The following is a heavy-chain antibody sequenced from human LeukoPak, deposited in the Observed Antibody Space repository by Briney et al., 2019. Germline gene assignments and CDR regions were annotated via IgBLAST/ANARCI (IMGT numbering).Heavy chain of an antibody. J-gene: IGHJ2*01. D-gene: IGHD2-2*01. CDR1: GFTFSSYA. CDR2: ISYDGSNK. Sequence: GRSLRLSGAASGFTFSSYAMHWVCQAPGKGLEWVAVISYDGSNKYYADSVKGRFTISRDNSKNTLYLQMNSLRAEDTAVYYCARDGCSSTSCYFWYFDLWGRGTLVTVSS. CDR3: ARDGCSSTSCYFWYFDL. V-gene: IGHV3-30*04.